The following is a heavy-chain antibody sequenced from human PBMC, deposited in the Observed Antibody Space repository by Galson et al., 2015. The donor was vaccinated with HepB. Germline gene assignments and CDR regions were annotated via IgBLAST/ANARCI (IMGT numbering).Heavy chain of an antibody. CDR1: GGTFSSYA. CDR3: ATEATVAVAGTDAFDI. D-gene: IGHD6-19*01. CDR2: IIPIFGTA. J-gene: IGHJ3*02. Sequence: SVKVSCKASGGTFSSYAISWVRQAPGQGLEWMGGIIPIFGTANYAQKFQGRVTITADESTSTAYMELSSLRSEDTAVYYCATEATVAVAGTDAFDIWGQGTMVTVSS. V-gene: IGHV1-69*13.